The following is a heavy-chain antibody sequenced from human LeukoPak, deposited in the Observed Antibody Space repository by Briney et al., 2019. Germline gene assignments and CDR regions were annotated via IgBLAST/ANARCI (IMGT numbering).Heavy chain of an antibody. CDR3: ARGGGFDSSGFSDSDY. CDR1: GGTFSSYA. D-gene: IGHD6-19*01. J-gene: IGHJ4*02. CDR2: IIPILGIA. Sequence: ASVKVSCKASGGTFSSYAISWVRQAPGQGLEWMGRIIPILGIANYAQKFQGRVTITADKSTSTAYMELSSLRSEDTAVYYCARGGGFDSSGFSDSDYWGQGTLVTVPS. V-gene: IGHV1-69*04.